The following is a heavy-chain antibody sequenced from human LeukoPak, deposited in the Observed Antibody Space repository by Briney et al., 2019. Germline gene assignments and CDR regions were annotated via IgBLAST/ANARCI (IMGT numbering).Heavy chain of an antibody. CDR1: GGTFSSYA. J-gene: IGHJ4*02. D-gene: IGHD5-18*01. Sequence: SVKVSCKAPGGTFSSYAISWVRQAPGQGLEWMGRIIPIFGTANYAQKFQGRVTITTDESTSTAYMELSSLRSEDTAVYYCARDGWSDTAMATGSFYFDYWGQGTLVTVSS. CDR2: IIPIFGTA. V-gene: IGHV1-69*05. CDR3: ARDGWSDTAMATGSFYFDY.